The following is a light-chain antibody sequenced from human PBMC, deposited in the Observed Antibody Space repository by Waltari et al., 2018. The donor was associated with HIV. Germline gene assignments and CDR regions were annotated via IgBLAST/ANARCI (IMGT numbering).Light chain of an antibody. J-gene: IGLJ3*02. CDR3: QSYDNRLRGV. V-gene: IGLV1-40*01. CDR1: TFNIGPATD. CDR2: GNN. Sequence: QSVLTQPPSVSGAPEQRVRIARTGTTFNIGPATDVHWYQHLPGTAPKLLICGNNNRPSGVPGRFSGSKSGSSASLAITGLQAEDEADYYCQSYDNRLRGVFGGGTKVTVL.